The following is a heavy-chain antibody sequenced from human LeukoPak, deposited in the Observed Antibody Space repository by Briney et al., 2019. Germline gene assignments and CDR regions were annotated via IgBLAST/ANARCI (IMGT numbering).Heavy chain of an antibody. CDR1: GFTFSSYG. Sequence: GGSLRLSFAASGFTFSSYGMHWVRQAPGKGREWVVFIRYDGSNKYYADSVKGRFTISRDNCKNTLYLQMNSLRAEDTAVYYCAKGHLAVASYYYGMDVWGQGTTVTVSS. CDR2: IRYDGSNK. CDR3: AKGHLAVASYYYGMDV. V-gene: IGHV3-30*02. J-gene: IGHJ6*02. D-gene: IGHD6-19*01.